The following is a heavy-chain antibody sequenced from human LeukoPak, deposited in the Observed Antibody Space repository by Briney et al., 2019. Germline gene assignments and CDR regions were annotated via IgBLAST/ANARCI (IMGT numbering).Heavy chain of an antibody. CDR2: IGTAGDP. Sequence: GGPLRLSCAASGFTFSSYDMPWVRQATGKGLEWVSAIGTAGDPYYPGSVKGRFTISRENAKNSLYLQMNSLRGVDTAVYYCARGDGSGGSYYFDYWGQGNLVTVSS. CDR3: ARGDGSGGSYYFDY. J-gene: IGHJ4*02. CDR1: GFTFSSYD. V-gene: IGHV3-13*05. D-gene: IGHD3-10*01.